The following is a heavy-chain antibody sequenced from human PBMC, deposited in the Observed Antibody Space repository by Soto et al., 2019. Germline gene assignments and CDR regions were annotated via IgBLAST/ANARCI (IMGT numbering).Heavy chain of an antibody. D-gene: IGHD3-9*01. CDR3: ARGDVLTGYSY. Sequence: QVQLQQWGEGLLKPSETLSLTCAVYGGSFSGYYWSWTRQPPGKGLEWIGEIKHSGSTNYNPSLKSRVTISVDTSKNQFSLKLSSVTAADTAVYYCARGDVLTGYSYWGQGTLVTVSS. CDR1: GGSFSGYY. CDR2: IKHSGST. V-gene: IGHV4-34*01. J-gene: IGHJ4*02.